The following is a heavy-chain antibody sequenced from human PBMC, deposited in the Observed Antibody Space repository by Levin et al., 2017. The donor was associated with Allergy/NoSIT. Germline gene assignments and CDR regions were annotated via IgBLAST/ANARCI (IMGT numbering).Heavy chain of an antibody. CDR2: ISSSSSTI. CDR3: ARGYYYDSSGHYFDY. D-gene: IGHD3-22*01. J-gene: IGHJ4*02. V-gene: IGHV3-48*01. CDR1: GFTFSSYS. Sequence: GGSLRLSCAASGFTFSSYSMNWVRQAPGKGLEWVSYISSSSSTIYYADSVKGRFTISRDNAKNSLYLQMNSLRAEDTAVYYCARGYYYDSSGHYFDYWGQGTLVTVSS.